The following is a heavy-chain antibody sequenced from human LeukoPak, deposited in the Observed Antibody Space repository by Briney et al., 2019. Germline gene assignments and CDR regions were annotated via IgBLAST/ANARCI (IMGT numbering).Heavy chain of an antibody. D-gene: IGHD1-26*01. CDR1: GGSISSTSSY. J-gene: IGHJ4*02. Sequence: SETLSLTCTVSGGSISSTSSYWGWIRQPPGKGLEWIATIYYSGSTYYNASLKSRITIAVDTSKSQFSLKLSSVTAADTAVYYCARLSYYGFDYWGQGTLVTFSS. CDR3: ARLSYYGFDY. V-gene: IGHV4-39*01. CDR2: IYYSGST.